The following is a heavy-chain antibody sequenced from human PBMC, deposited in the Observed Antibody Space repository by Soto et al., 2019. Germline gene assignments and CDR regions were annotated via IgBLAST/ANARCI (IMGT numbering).Heavy chain of an antibody. J-gene: IGHJ5*02. D-gene: IGHD3-3*01. CDR1: GYTFTSYG. CDR3: ARGEWSRWTNWFDP. CDR2: ISAYNGNT. Sequence: EASVKVSCKASGYTFTSYGISWVRQAPGQGLEWMGWISAYNGNTNYAQKLQGRVTMTTDTSTSTAYMELRSLRSDDTAVYYCARGEWSRWTNWFDPWGQGTLVTVSS. V-gene: IGHV1-18*01.